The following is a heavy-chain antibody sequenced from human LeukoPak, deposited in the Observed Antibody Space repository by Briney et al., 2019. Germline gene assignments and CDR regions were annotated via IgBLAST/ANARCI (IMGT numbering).Heavy chain of an antibody. J-gene: IGHJ4*02. CDR2: ISSSGGYT. CDR3: ARSRASGSLNQYYFDY. Sequence: GGSLRLSCAASGFTFSDYYMSWVRQAPGKGLEWVSYISSSGGYTTYADSVKGRFTISRDNAKSSLYLQMNSLRAEDTTVYYCARSRASGSLNQYYFDYWGQGTLVTVSS. CDR1: GFTFSDYY. D-gene: IGHD1-26*01. V-gene: IGHV3-11*06.